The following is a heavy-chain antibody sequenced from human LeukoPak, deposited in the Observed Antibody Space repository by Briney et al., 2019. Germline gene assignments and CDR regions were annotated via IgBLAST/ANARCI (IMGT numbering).Heavy chain of an antibody. J-gene: IGHJ4*02. Sequence: SETLSLTCTVSGGSISSSAYHWGWIRQPPGKGLEWIGSIHIGGSTYYNPSLKSRVTISVDTSKNQFSLKLSSVTAADTAVYYCARNKALAGSPGFVYFDYWGQGTLVTVSS. CDR1: GGSISSSAYH. D-gene: IGHD6-19*01. V-gene: IGHV4-39*07. CDR3: ARNKALAGSPGFVYFDY. CDR2: IHIGGST.